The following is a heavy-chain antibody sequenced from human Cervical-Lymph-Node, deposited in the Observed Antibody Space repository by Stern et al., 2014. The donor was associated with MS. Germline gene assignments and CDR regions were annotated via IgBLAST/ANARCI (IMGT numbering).Heavy chain of an antibody. D-gene: IGHD1-1*01. J-gene: IGHJ4*02. V-gene: IGHV3-23*04. CDR1: GFTFSNFA. Sequence: QLGQSGGGLAQPGGSLRLSCGGSGFTFSNFAMTWIRQAPGKGLEWVSGSGTDGGTHYAESVKGRFSISRDNSENTLYLQMDRLRVEDTAVYYCGKDLHYWSADSWGQGTLVTVSS. CDR2: SGTDGGT. CDR3: GKDLHYWSADS.